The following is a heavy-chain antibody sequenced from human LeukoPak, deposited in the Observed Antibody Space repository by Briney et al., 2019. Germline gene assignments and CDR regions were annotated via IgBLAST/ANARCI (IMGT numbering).Heavy chain of an antibody. CDR2: IKDSGST. V-gene: IGHV4-59*01. D-gene: IGHD3-22*01. CDR3: ARHIGTTSSGDYPY. Sequence: SETLSLTCTVSGGPINTYHWSWIRQPPGKGLEWIGYIKDSGSTNYNSSLKSRVTISVDTTKNELSLKVNSVTAADTAVYYCARHIGTTSSGDYPYWGQGTLVTVSS. CDR1: GGPINTYH. J-gene: IGHJ4*02.